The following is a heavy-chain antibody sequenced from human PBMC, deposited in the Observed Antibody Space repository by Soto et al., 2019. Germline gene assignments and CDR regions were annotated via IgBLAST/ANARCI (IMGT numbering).Heavy chain of an antibody. D-gene: IGHD3-10*01. CDR2: IIPVFGTT. CDR1: GASFGSYA. J-gene: IGHJ5*02. Sequence: QMQLVQSGPEVKKPGSSVKVSCKASGASFGSYAVSWVRQAPGQGLEWMGAIIPVFGTTNYTQKFQGRVTITADDSTTTAYMELSSLRSDDTAVYYCAREPFGRFDPWGHGTLVTVSS. V-gene: IGHV1-69*01. CDR3: AREPFGRFDP.